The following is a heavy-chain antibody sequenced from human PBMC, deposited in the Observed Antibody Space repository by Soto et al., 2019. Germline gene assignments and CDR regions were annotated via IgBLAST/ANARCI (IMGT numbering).Heavy chain of an antibody. V-gene: IGHV6-1*01. J-gene: IGHJ5*02. CDR1: GDSVSSNSAA. Sequence: LSLTCAISGDSVSSNSAAWNWIRQSPSRGLEWLGRTYYRSKWYNDYAVSVKSRITINPDTSKNQFSLQLNSVTPEDTAVYYCPRVLILRGYDFWSGTPNWFDPWAQGPLVPVSS. D-gene: IGHD3-3*01. CDR3: PRVLILRGYDFWSGTPNWFDP. CDR2: TYYRSKWYN.